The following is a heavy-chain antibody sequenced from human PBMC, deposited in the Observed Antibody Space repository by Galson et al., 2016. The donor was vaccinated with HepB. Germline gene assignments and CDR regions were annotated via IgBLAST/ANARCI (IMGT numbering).Heavy chain of an antibody. Sequence: SLRLSCAASGLTFSSNYMSWVRQAPGKGLEWVSVIYSTGSTYYADSEEKRCTFSRDNTKNTLYLQMNSLRAEDTAVYYCARAWGNYGMDVWGQGTTVTVSS. CDR1: GLTFSSNY. D-gene: IGHD7-27*01. J-gene: IGHJ6*02. CDR2: IYSTGST. V-gene: IGHV3-53*01. CDR3: ARAWGNYGMDV.